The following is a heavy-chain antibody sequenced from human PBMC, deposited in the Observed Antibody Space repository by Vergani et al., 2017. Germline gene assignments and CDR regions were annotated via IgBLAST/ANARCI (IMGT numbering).Heavy chain of an antibody. J-gene: IGHJ6*02. CDR3: ARDGRDSIGYYPHYGMDV. D-gene: IGHD3-22*01. CDR1: GYSFTSYW. V-gene: IGHV5-51*01. Sequence: EVQLVQSGAEVKKPGESLKISCKGSGYSFTSYWIGWVRQMPGKGLEWMGIIYPGDSDTRYSPAFQGQVTISADKSISTAYLQWSSLKASDTAMYYCARDGRDSIGYYPHYGMDVWGQGTTVTVSS. CDR2: IYPGDSDT.